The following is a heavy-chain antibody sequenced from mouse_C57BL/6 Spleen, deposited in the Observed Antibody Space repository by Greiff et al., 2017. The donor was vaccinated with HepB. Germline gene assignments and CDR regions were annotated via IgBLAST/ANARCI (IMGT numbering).Heavy chain of an antibody. Sequence: QVQLQQSGAELVKPGASVKVSCKASGYTFTSYWMHWVKQRPGQGLEWIGRIHPSDSDTNYNQKFKGKATLTVDKSSSTAYMQLSSLTSEDSAVYYCASIYYDYDDPFAYWGQGTLVTVSA. J-gene: IGHJ3*01. CDR3: ASIYYDYDDPFAY. CDR2: IHPSDSDT. V-gene: IGHV1-74*01. CDR1: GYTFTSYW. D-gene: IGHD2-4*01.